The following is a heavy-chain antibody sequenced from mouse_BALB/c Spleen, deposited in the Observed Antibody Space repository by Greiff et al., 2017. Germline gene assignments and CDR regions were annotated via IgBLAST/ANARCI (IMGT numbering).Heavy chain of an antibody. D-gene: IGHD1-1*01. Sequence: VKLVESGPGLVAPSQSLSITCTVSGFSLTSYGVHWVRQPPGKGLEWLGVIWAGGSTNNNSALMSRLSISKDNSKSQDFLKMNSLQTDDTAMYYCARDYYGSSYRFAYWGQGTLVTVSA. CDR2: IWAGGST. CDR1: GFSLTSYG. J-gene: IGHJ3*01. CDR3: ARDYYGSSYRFAY. V-gene: IGHV2-9*02.